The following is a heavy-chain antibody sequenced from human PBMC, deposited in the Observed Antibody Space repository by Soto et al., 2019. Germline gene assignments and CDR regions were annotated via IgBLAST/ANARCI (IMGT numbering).Heavy chain of an antibody. CDR3: ARVNSGYDPFGPQYYFDY. V-gene: IGHV4-31*03. D-gene: IGHD5-12*01. Sequence: SETLSLTCTVSGGSISSGGYYWSWIRQHPGKGLEWIGYIYYSGSTYYNPSLKSRVTISVDTSKNQFSLKLSSVTAADTAVYYCARVNSGYDPFGPQYYFDYWGQGTLVTVSS. J-gene: IGHJ4*02. CDR1: GGSISSGGYY. CDR2: IYYSGST.